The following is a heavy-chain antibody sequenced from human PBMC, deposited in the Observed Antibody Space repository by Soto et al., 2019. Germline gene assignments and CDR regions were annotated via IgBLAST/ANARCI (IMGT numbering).Heavy chain of an antibody. D-gene: IGHD6-13*01. V-gene: IGHV3-13*04. CDR2: IGIGGDT. CDR1: GFTFSTYD. J-gene: IGHJ4*02. Sequence: EVQLVESGGGLVQPGGSLRLSCAASGFTFSTYDMHWVRQATGKSLEWVSAIGIGGDTYYLESVKGRFTISRENAKNSLSLQMNSLRAGDTAVYYCGRASSNSHGLVDFWGQGTLVTVSS. CDR3: GRASSNSHGLVDF.